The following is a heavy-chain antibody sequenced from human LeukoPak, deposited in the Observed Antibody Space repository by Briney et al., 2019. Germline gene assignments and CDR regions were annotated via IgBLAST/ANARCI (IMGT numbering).Heavy chain of an antibody. CDR3: ASGVGATRPFDY. CDR1: GGTFSSYA. Sequence: SVKVSCKASGGTFSSYAISWVRQAPGQGLEWMGGIIPIFGTANYAQKFQGRVTITTDESTSTAYMELSSLRSEDTAVYYCASGVGATRPFDYWGQGTLVTVSS. V-gene: IGHV1-69*05. J-gene: IGHJ4*02. D-gene: IGHD1-26*01. CDR2: IIPIFGTA.